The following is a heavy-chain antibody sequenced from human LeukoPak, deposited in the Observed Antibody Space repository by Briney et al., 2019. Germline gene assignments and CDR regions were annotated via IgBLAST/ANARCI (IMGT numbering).Heavy chain of an antibody. V-gene: IGHV3-23*01. CDR3: ARLYCSSTSCYLLYLDY. CDR2: ISGSGGST. J-gene: IGHJ4*02. Sequence: GGSLRLSCAASGFTFSSYAMSWVRQAPGKGLEWVSAISGSGGSTYYADSVKGRFTISRDNSKNTLYLQMNSLRAEDTAVYYCARLYCSSTSCYLLYLDYWGQGTLVTVSS. CDR1: GFTFSSYA. D-gene: IGHD2-2*01.